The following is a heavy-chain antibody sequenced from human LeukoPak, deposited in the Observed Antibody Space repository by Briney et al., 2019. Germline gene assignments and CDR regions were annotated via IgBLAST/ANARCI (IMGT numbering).Heavy chain of an antibody. Sequence: GGSLSLSCVASGFTFNNYGMSWVRQTPGRGLEWVSAMSGSGTNTYYKDSVKGRFTISRDTSKNTLYLQMNSLRVEDTALYYCAKDRYYDFWSGYYIGDNWGQGTLVTVSS. CDR2: MSGSGTNT. J-gene: IGHJ4*02. CDR1: GFTFNNYG. D-gene: IGHD3-3*01. CDR3: AKDRYYDFWSGYYIGDN. V-gene: IGHV3-23*01.